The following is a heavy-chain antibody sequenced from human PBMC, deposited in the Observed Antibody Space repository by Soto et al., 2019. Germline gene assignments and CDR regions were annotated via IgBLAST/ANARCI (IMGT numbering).Heavy chain of an antibody. D-gene: IGHD3-10*01. CDR1: GGSINTYY. CDR3: ARDRGPTSYFDY. CDR2: IYSSGNT. V-gene: IGHV4-59*01. J-gene: IGHJ4*02. Sequence: SETLSLTCSVSGGSINTYYWSWIRQPPGKELEWIGFIYSSGNTHYNPSLKSRVTISVDTSNNQFSLRLSSVTAADTAVYFCARDRGPTSYFDYWGQGALVTVSS.